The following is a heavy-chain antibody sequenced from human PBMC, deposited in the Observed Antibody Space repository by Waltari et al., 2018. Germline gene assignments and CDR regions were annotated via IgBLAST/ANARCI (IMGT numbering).Heavy chain of an antibody. V-gene: IGHV4-34*01. CDR3: ARGGTFPGYYYYMDI. D-gene: IGHD3-22*01. CDR2: ISQEGDT. CDR1: HVHLTASY. Sequence: QAPIQQWGTGQLKASEPLSLTCAVYHVHLTASYCSWVRQATGKWLEWIGEISQEGDTKYTSSLRNLLTLSVDTSTKQFSLTLRSVIAADTATYYCARGGTFPGYYYYMDIWGKGTPVTVSS. J-gene: IGHJ6*03.